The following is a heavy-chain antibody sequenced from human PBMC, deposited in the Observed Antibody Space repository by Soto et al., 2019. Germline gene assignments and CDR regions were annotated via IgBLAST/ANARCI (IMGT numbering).Heavy chain of an antibody. CDR3: ARDRGGPYYDST. V-gene: IGHV3-11*01. Sequence: PGGSLRLSCAASGFSFSDYYMSWIRQAPGKGLEWVSHISSSGSTIHYADSVKSRFTISRDNAKNSLYLQMNSLRAEDTAVYYCARDRGGPYYDSTWGQGTLVTVSS. CDR2: ISSSGSTI. D-gene: IGHD3-3*01. CDR1: GFSFSDYY. J-gene: IGHJ4*02.